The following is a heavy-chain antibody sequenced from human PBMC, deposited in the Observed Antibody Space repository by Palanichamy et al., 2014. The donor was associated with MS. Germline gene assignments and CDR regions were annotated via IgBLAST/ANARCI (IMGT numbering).Heavy chain of an antibody. J-gene: IGHJ4*02. Sequence: EVQLLESGGGLVQPGRSLRLSCAASGFKFSSCAMSWVRQAPGKGLEWVSSISASGRSTSYADSVNGRFTISRDNSRNTVSLQINSLRAEDSAVFYCAKSLDRGNGYYFDSWGQGTLVTVSS. V-gene: IGHV3-23*01. CDR2: ISASGRST. D-gene: IGHD2-2*03. CDR3: AKSLDRGNGYYFDS. CDR1: GFKFSSCA.